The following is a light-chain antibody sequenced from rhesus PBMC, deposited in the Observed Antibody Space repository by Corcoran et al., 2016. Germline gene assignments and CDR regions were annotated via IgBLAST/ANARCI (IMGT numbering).Light chain of an antibody. V-gene: IGKV3-24*04. CDR2: GAA. Sequence: EIVMTQSPATLALSPGERATLSCRASQSVSSYLAWYQQKPGQAPRLLIYGAASRATGIPDRLRGSGSVTEFTLTISSLEPEDVGVYFCLQSSNWWTFGQGTKVEIK. J-gene: IGKJ1*01. CDR3: LQSSNWWT. CDR1: QSVSSY.